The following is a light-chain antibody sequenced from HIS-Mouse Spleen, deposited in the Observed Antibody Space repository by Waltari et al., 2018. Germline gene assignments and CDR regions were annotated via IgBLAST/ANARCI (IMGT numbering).Light chain of an antibody. Sequence: QSALTQPASVSGSPGQSITIPCTGTSSDVGRYNLVSWYQQHPGKAPKLMIYAGSKRPSGVSNRFSGSKSGNTASLTISGLQAEDEADYYCCSYAGSSTYWVFGGGTKLTVL. V-gene: IGLV2-23*01. CDR1: SSDVGRYNL. J-gene: IGLJ3*02. CDR3: CSYAGSSTYWV. CDR2: AGS.